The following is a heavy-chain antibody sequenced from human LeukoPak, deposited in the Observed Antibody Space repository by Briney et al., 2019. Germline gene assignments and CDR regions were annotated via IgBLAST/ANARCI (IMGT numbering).Heavy chain of an antibody. CDR3: VRDFTRTRLERPFDY. V-gene: IGHV1-3*01. CDR1: GYTFTSYA. D-gene: IGHD1-1*01. J-gene: IGHJ4*02. CDR2: INAGNGNT. Sequence: ASVKVSCKASGYTFTSYAMHWVRQAPGQRLEWMGWINAGNGNTKYSQKFQGRVTITRDTSASTAYMELSSLRSEDTAVYYCVRDFTRTRLERPFDYWGQGTLVTVSS.